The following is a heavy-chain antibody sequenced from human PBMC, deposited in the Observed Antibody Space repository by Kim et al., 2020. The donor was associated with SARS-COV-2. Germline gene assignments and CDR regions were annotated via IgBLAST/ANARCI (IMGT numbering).Heavy chain of an antibody. CDR2: ISNTSDPI. CDR1: GFTFNNYR. V-gene: IGHV3-48*02. CDR3: ARHFDL. J-gene: IGHJ2*01. Sequence: GGSLRLSCEASGFTFNNYRINWVRQAPGKGLEWVSYISNTSDPIYYADSVKGRFTISRDNAKNSLYLQMNSLRDEDTAVYYCARHFDLWGRGTLVTVTS.